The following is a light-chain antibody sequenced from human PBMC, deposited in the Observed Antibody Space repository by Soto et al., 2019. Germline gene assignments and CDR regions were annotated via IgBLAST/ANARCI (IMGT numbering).Light chain of an antibody. J-gene: IGKJ2*01. CDR3: MQALQTGYT. CDR1: QSLLDSDGYKY. CDR2: MGS. Sequence: DIVMTQSPISLPVSPGEPASISCRSSQSLLDSDGYKYLDWYLQKPGQSPQLLIYMGSNRATGVPDRFIGSGSGTDFTLKISRVEAEDVGVYYCMQALQTGYTFGQGTRLEIK. V-gene: IGKV2-28*01.